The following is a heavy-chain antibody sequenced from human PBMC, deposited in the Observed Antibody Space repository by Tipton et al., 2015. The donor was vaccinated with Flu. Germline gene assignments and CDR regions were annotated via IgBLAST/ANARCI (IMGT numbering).Heavy chain of an antibody. CDR2: IYTSGST. J-gene: IGHJ5*02. Sequence: TLSLTCIVSGGSIGSYYWSWIRQPAGKGLEWIGRIYTSGSTNYNPSLKSRVTMSVDTSKNQFSLKLSSVTAADTAVYYCAREEYCSGGTCYEGWFGPWGQGTLVTVSS. CDR3: AREEYCSGGTCYEGWFGP. D-gene: IGHD2-15*01. CDR1: GGSIGSYY. V-gene: IGHV4-4*07.